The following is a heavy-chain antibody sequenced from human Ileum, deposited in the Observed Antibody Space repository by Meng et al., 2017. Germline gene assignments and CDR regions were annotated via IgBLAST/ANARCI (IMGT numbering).Heavy chain of an antibody. Sequence: QVQLEGSGPGLVGPSGTLSLPCTVSGGSISSSFYWSWVRQSPGKGLEWIGQIYLAGSPNYNPSLESRVTISVDKSKNQFSLRLTSVTAADTAIFYCVRHGGKYFDSWGQGTLVTVSS. V-gene: IGHV4-4*02. J-gene: IGHJ4*02. D-gene: IGHD2-15*01. CDR2: IYLAGSP. CDR1: GGSISSSFY. CDR3: VRHGGKYFDS.